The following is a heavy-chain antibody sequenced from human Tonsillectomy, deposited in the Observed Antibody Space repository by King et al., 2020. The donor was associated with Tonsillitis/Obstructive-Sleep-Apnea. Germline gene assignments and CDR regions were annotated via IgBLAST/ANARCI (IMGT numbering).Heavy chain of an antibody. CDR2: ISAYNGHT. J-gene: IGHJ5*02. CDR3: ARHDCGDTKCYGHWFDP. Sequence: VQLVESGAEVKKPGASVKVSCKASGYSFSTYGISWVRQAPGQGPEWMGWISAYNGHTDYAQKFQGRVTMTTDTSTSTAYMELRSLRSDDTAVYYCARHDCGDTKCYGHWFDPWGQGTLVTVSS. V-gene: IGHV1-18*01. D-gene: IGHD2-21*01. CDR1: GYSFSTYG.